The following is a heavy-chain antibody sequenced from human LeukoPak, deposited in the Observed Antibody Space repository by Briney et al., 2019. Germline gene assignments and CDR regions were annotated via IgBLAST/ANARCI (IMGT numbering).Heavy chain of an antibody. CDR2: IYNSGSS. J-gene: IGHJ5*02. D-gene: IGHD3-22*01. Sequence: PSETLSLTCSVSGGSISGYYWSWIRQPPGKGLEWIGYIYNSGSSNFNPSLKSRVTISVDTSKNQFSLRLRSVTAADTAVYYCARGGYSNWFDPWGQGTLVTVSS. CDR1: GGSISGYY. V-gene: IGHV4-59*01. CDR3: ARGGYSNWFDP.